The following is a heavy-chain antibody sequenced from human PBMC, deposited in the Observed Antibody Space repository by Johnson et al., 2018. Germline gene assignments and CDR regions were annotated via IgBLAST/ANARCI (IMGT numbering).Heavy chain of an antibody. J-gene: IGHJ3*02. CDR2: IIPIFGTA. CDR3: AREVEMATTSRGAFDI. D-gene: IGHD5-24*01. CDR1: GGTFSSYA. Sequence: QVQLVESGAEVKKPGSSVKVSCKASGGTFSSYAISWVRQAPGQGLEWMGGIIPIFGTANYAQKFQGRVTLTADESTSTAYMELSSLRSEDTAVYYCAREVEMATTSRGAFDIWGQGTMVTVSS. V-gene: IGHV1-69*01.